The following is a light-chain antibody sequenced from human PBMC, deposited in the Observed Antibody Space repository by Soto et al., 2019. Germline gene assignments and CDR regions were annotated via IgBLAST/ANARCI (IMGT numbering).Light chain of an antibody. J-gene: IGKJ4*01. Sequence: EIVLTQSPATLSLSPGERATLSCRASQSVNSYLAWYQQKPGQAPRLLIHAASTRATGIPTRFSGSGSGTEFTLTINRLQSEDFAVYYCQQYNDWPALTFGGGTKVEMK. CDR2: AAS. CDR1: QSVNSY. V-gene: IGKV3-15*01. CDR3: QQYNDWPALT.